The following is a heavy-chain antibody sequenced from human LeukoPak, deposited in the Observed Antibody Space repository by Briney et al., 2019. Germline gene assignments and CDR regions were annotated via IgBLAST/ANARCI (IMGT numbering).Heavy chain of an antibody. CDR2: INPSGGST. V-gene: IGHV1-46*01. Sequence: ASVKVSCKASGYTFTSYDINWVRQATGQGLEWMGIINPSGGSTSYAQKFQGRVTMTRDTSTSTVYMELSSLRSEDTAVYYCARDYDYVWGSYRSLDYWGQGTLVTVSS. CDR1: GYTFTSYD. D-gene: IGHD3-16*02. CDR3: ARDYDYVWGSYRSLDY. J-gene: IGHJ4*02.